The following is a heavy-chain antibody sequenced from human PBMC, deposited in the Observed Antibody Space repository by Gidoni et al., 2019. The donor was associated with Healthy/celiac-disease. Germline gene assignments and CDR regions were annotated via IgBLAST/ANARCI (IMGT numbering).Heavy chain of an antibody. CDR1: GGPFSSYA. J-gene: IGHJ6*02. D-gene: IGHD2-2*02. V-gene: IGHV1-69*01. CDR2: IIPIFGTA. Sequence: QVQLVQSGAEVKKPGSSVKVSCKASGGPFSSYAISWVRQAPGQGLEWMGGIIPIFGTANYAQKFQGRVTITADESTSTAYMELSSLRSEDTAVYYCARSSPGLYDYYYGMDVWGQGTTVTVSS. CDR3: ARSSPGLYDYYYGMDV.